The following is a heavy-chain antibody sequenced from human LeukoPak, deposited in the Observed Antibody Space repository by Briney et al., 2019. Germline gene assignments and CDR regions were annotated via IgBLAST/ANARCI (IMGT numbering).Heavy chain of an antibody. D-gene: IGHD5-18*01. CDR3: RDGGYSYGLPHY. Sequence: GGSLRLSCAASGFTFSSYEMKWVRQAPGKGPGWVSYISRSGSTIYYADSVKGRFTISRDNANNSLYLQMNSVRAERTAIYYCRDGGYSYGLPHYWGQGPLVTVSS. V-gene: IGHV3-48*03. CDR2: ISRSGSTI. CDR1: GFTFSSYE. J-gene: IGHJ4*02.